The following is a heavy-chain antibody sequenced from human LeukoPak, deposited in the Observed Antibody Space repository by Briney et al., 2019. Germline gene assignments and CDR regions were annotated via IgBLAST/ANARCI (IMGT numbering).Heavy chain of an antibody. CDR2: IKQDGSEK. D-gene: IGHD5-24*01. CDR1: GFTFSSYW. V-gene: IGHV3-7*03. Sequence: GGSLRLSCAASGFTFSSYWMSWVRQAPGKGLEWVANIKQDGSEKYYVDSVKGRFTISRDNSKNALYLQMNSLRAEDTAVYYCAKDKFVEMATSRLDYWGQGTLVTVSS. J-gene: IGHJ4*02. CDR3: AKDKFVEMATSRLDY.